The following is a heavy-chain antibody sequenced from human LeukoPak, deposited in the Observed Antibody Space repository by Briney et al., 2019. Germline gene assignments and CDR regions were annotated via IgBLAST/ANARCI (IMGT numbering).Heavy chain of an antibody. CDR2: ISSTSTYV. CDR1: GFTFVSYT. CDR3: ARDLLGELYFYF. V-gene: IGHV3-21*01. Sequence: PGESLRLSCAASGFTFVSYTMNWFRQAPGKGLEWVSSISSTSTYVYYADSVKGRFTISRDNGGNSLYLQMNSLRAEDTAVYYCARDLLGELYFYFWGQGTLVTVSS. J-gene: IGHJ4*02. D-gene: IGHD3-10*01.